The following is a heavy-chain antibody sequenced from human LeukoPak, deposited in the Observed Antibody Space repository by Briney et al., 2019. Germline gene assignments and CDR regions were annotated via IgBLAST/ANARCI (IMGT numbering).Heavy chain of an antibody. CDR3: AKDKGNYGYDY. V-gene: IGHV3-30*18. D-gene: IGHD5-24*01. J-gene: IGHJ4*02. CDR1: GFSVTSHG. Sequence: GGSLRLSCEASGFSVTSHGMHWVRQAPGKGLEWVALIYSDGTHSFYADSVRGRFTISRDISKNTVYLQMNNMRPEEDTGVYFCAKDKGNYGYDYWGQGTLVTVSS. CDR2: IYSDGTHS.